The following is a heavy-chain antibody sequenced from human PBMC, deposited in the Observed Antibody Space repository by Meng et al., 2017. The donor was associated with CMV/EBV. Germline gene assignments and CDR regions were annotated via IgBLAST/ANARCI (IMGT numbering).Heavy chain of an antibody. V-gene: IGHV3-21*01. CDR2: ISSSSSYI. J-gene: IGHJ6*02. CDR3: AKRGGYCSSTSCQYYYGMDV. CDR1: GFTFSSYS. Sequence: GGSLRLSCAASGFTFSSYSMNWVRQAPGKGLEWVSSISSSSSYIYYADSVKGRFTTSRDNAKNSLYLQMNSLRAEDTAVYYCAKRGGYCSSTSCQYYYGMDVWGQGTTVTVSS. D-gene: IGHD2-2*01.